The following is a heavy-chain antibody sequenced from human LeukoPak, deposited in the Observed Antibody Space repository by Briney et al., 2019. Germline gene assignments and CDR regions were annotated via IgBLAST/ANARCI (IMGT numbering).Heavy chain of an antibody. D-gene: IGHD2-2*01. CDR2: ISGSGGST. V-gene: IGHV3-23*01. J-gene: IGHJ4*02. Sequence: PGGSLRLSCAASGFTFSSYAMNWVRQAPGKGLEWVSGISGSGGSTYYADSVKGRFTFSRDNSKNTLYLQMNSLRAEDTAVYYCAKAPGTYCSSTSCPYSFDYWGQGTLVTVSS. CDR1: GFTFSSYA. CDR3: AKAPGTYCSSTSCPYSFDY.